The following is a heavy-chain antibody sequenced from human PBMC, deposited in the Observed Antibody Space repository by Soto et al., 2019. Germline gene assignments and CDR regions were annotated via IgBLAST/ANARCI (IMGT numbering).Heavy chain of an antibody. J-gene: IGHJ6*02. CDR3: ARVPIYYYYGMDV. CDR1: GGSFSGYY. Sequence: PSETLSLTCAVYGGSFSGYYWSWIRQPPGKGLEWIGEINHSGSTNYNPSLKSRVTISVXXXXXXFXLXLXSXTAAXTAVYYCARVPIYYYYGMDVWGQGTPVT. V-gene: IGHV4-34*01. CDR2: INHSGST.